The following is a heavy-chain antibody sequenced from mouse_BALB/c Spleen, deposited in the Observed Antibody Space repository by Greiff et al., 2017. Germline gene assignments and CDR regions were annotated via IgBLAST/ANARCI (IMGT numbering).Heavy chain of an antibody. D-gene: IGHD1-1*01. Sequence: DVMLVESGPSLVKPSQTLSLTCSVTGDSITSGYWNWIRKFPGNKLEYMGYISYSGSTYYNPSLKSRISITRDTSKNQYYLQLNSVTTEDTATYYCARYSYYGSSLAMDYWGQGTSVTVSS. CDR1: GDSITSGY. CDR2: ISYSGST. J-gene: IGHJ4*01. V-gene: IGHV3-8*02. CDR3: ARYSYYGSSLAMDY.